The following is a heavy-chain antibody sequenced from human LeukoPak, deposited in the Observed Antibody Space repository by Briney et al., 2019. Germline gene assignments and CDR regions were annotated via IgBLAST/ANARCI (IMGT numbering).Heavy chain of an antibody. CDR3: ARSWSSGYWFPATASFDY. J-gene: IGHJ4*02. D-gene: IGHD3-22*01. CDR2: ISSSSSTI. Sequence: GGSLRLSCAASGFTFSSYSMNWVRQAPGKGLEWVSYISSSSSTIYYADSVKGRFTISRDNAKNSLYLQMNSLRAEDTAVYYCARSWSSGYWFPATASFDYWGQGTLVTVSS. V-gene: IGHV3-48*04. CDR1: GFTFSSYS.